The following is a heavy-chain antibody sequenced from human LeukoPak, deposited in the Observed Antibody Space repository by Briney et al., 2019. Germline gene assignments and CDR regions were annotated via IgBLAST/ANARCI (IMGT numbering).Heavy chain of an antibody. CDR1: GYTFTGYY. CDR2: INPNSGGT. CDR3: AREGCSSTSCLGIWFDP. D-gene: IGHD2-2*01. Sequence: ASVKVSCKASGYTFTGYYMHWVRQAPGQGPEWMGWINPNSGGTNYAQKFQGRVTMTRDTSISTAYMELSRLRSDDTAVYYCAREGCSSTSCLGIWFDPWGQGTLVTVSS. J-gene: IGHJ5*02. V-gene: IGHV1-2*02.